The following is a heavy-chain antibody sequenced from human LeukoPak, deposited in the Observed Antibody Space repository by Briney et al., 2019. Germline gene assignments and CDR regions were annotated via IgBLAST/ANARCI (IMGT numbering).Heavy chain of an antibody. J-gene: IGHJ4*02. V-gene: IGHV4-61*02. CDR2: IYAGGRS. CDR3: ASDHSGWLGLGY. Sequence: SETLSLTCTVSNVSISSGSHYWNWIRQPAGKGLEWIGRIYAGGRSNYNPSLRSRVTISVDTSENQFSLRLSSVTATDTGVYYCASDHSGWLGLGYWGQGTLVSVSS. CDR1: NVSISSGSHY. D-gene: IGHD6-19*01.